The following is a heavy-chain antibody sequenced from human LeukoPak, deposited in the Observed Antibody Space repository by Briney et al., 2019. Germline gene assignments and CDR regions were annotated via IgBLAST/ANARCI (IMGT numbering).Heavy chain of an antibody. CDR3: ARTCTNGVCSTTHYYYFYYMDV. CDR1: GGSFSGYY. J-gene: IGHJ6*03. D-gene: IGHD2-8*01. V-gene: IGHV4-34*01. Sequence: SETLSLTCAVYGGSFSGYYWSWIRQPPGKGLEWIGEINHSGSTNYNPSLKSRVTISVDTSRNQFSLKVSSVTAADTAVYYCARTCTNGVCSTTHYYYFYYMDVWGKGTTVTVSS. CDR2: INHSGST.